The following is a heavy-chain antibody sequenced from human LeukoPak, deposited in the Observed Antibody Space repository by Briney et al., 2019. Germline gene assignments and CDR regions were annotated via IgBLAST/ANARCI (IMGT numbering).Heavy chain of an antibody. V-gene: IGHV4-39*01. CDR2: IYYSGTA. CDR3: ARQASDYYYYYMDV. Sequence: PSETLSLTCTVSGPSITSSAYYWGWIRQVPGKGLEWIGSIYYSGTAYYNPSLESRFTISEDTSRSRFSLMLTSVTAADTAVYYCARQASDYYYYYMDVWGQGTTVIVAS. CDR1: GPSITSSAYY. J-gene: IGHJ6*03.